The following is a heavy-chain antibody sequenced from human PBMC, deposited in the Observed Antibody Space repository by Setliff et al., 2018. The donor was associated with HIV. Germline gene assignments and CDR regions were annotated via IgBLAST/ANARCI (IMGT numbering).Heavy chain of an antibody. V-gene: IGHV4-38-2*01. J-gene: IGHJ4*01. CDR2: MYHSGST. Sequence: SETLSLTCAVSGYSISSGYYWGWIRQSPGKGLEWIGSMYHSGSTYSNPSLKSRVTMSIDTSKNQLSLKLRSVTAADTAVYYCASGYNYAYSDYWGQGTLVTV. CDR1: GYSISSGYY. CDR3: ASGYNYAYSDY. D-gene: IGHD5-18*01.